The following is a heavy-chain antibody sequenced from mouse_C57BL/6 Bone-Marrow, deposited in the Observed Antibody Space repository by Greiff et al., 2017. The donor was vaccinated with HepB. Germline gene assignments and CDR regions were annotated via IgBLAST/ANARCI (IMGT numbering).Heavy chain of an antibody. J-gene: IGHJ1*03. D-gene: IGHD2-3*01. CDR1: GYTFTSYW. Sequence: QVQLQQPGAELVKPGASVKLSCKASGYTFTSYWMQWVNQRPGQGLEWIGEIDPSDSYTNYNQKFKGKATLTVDTSSSTAYMQLSSLTSEDSAVYYCARRDGYYGGDWYFDVWGTGTTVTVSS. CDR3: ARRDGYYGGDWYFDV. V-gene: IGHV1-50*01. CDR2: IDPSDSYT.